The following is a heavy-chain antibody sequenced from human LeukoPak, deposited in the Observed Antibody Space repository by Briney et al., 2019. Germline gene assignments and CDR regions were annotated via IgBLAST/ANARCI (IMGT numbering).Heavy chain of an antibody. CDR2: ISANNGNA. CDR1: GYMFSSYG. D-gene: IGHD3-10*01. J-gene: IGHJ6*03. V-gene: IGHV1-18*01. CDR3: ARVAFRDYGSGSPTPSCMDV. Sequence: ASVKVSCKASGYMFSSYGISWVRQAPGQGLEWMGWISANNGNANYAQKLQGRVTMTTDTSTSTAYMELRSLRSDDTAVYYCARVAFRDYGSGSPTPSCMDVWGKGTTVTVSS.